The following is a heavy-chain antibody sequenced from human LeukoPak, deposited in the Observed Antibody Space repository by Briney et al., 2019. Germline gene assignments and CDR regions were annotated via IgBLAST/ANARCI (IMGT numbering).Heavy chain of an antibody. CDR3: ARDVVLGLASPGDY. CDR1: GYIFTGYY. Sequence: ASVKVSCKASGYIFTGYYMHWVRQAPGQGLEWMGWINPHSGVTNSAQKFQGGVTMTRDTSISTAYMELSRLKSDDTAVYYCARDVVLGLASPGDYWGQGTLVTVSS. J-gene: IGHJ4*02. D-gene: IGHD3-16*01. V-gene: IGHV1-2*02. CDR2: INPHSGVT.